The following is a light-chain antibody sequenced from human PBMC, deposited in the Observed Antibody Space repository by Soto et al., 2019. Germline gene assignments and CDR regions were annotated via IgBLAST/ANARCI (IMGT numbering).Light chain of an antibody. J-gene: IGLJ1*01. CDR3: NSYRHSTTLV. Sequence: QSVLTQPASVSVSPGQSSTISCTGTSSDVGGYNSVSWFQQHPSKAPKLIIYEVSHRPSGVSIRFSGSKSGNTASLTISGLQAEDEADYYCNSYRHSTTLVFGTGTKLTVL. CDR2: EVS. CDR1: SSDVGGYNS. V-gene: IGLV2-14*01.